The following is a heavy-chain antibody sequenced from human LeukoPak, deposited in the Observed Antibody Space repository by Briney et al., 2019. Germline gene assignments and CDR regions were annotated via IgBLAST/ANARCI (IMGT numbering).Heavy chain of an antibody. CDR3: ARGVRGDYVWGSYRPTPNWFDP. J-gene: IGHJ5*02. CDR2: INHSGST. CDR1: GGSFSGYY. V-gene: IGHV4-34*01. Sequence: PSETLSLTCAVYGGSFSGYYWSWIRQPPGKGLEWIGEINHSGSTNYNPSLKSRVTISVDTSKNQFSLKLSSVTAADTAVYYCARGVRGDYVWGSYRPTPNWFDPWGQGTLVTVSS. D-gene: IGHD3-16*02.